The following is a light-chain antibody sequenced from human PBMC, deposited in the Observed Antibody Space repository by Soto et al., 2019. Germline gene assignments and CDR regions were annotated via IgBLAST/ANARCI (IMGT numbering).Light chain of an antibody. Sequence: QSALTQPASVSGSPGQSITISCTGTSSDVGNYKYVSWYQQHPGKAPKLMIYEVSNRPSGVSNRFSGSKSGNTASLTISGLQAEDETDYYCFSYKSSGTYVFGTGTKVTLL. CDR1: SSDVGNYKY. J-gene: IGLJ1*01. CDR3: FSYKSSGTYV. CDR2: EVS. V-gene: IGLV2-14*01.